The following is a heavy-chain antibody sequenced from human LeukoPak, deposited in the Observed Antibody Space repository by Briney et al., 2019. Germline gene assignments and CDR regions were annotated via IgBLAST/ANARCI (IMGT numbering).Heavy chain of an antibody. Sequence: ASVKVSCKASGYTFTSYYMHWVRQAPGQGLEWMGIINPSGGSTSYAQKFQGGVTMTRDTSTSTVYMELSSLRSEDTAVYYCARDHDSAARHTTIDYWGQGTLVTVSS. CDR2: INPSGGST. V-gene: IGHV1-46*01. CDR1: GYTFTSYY. CDR3: ARDHDSAARHTTIDY. D-gene: IGHD6-6*01. J-gene: IGHJ4*02.